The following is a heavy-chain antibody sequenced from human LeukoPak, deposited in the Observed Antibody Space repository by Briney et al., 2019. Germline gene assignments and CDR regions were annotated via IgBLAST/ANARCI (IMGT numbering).Heavy chain of an antibody. D-gene: IGHD6-25*01. Sequence: SETLSLTCSVSGGSISGYYWSWIRQPPGKGLDWIGYIYYSGSTNYNPSLKSRVTISVDTSKNQFSLKLSSVTAADTALYYCARESGSDAFDIWGQGTMVTVSS. CDR3: ARESGSDAFDI. CDR2: IYYSGST. CDR1: GGSISGYY. J-gene: IGHJ3*02. V-gene: IGHV4-59*01.